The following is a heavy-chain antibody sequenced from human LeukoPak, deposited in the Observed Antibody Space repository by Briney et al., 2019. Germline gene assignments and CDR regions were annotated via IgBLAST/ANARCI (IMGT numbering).Heavy chain of an antibody. D-gene: IGHD4-17*01. CDR2: ISYIGST. CDR1: GGSIGSHY. J-gene: IGHJ3*02. Sequence: PSETLSLTCTVSGGSIGSHYWTWIRQPPGKGLEWIGYISYIGSTNYNPSLKSRVTISVDTSKNQFSLRLSSVTAADTAVYFCARDATTDTKGLDIWGQGTLVTVSS. V-gene: IGHV4-59*11. CDR3: ARDATTDTKGLDI.